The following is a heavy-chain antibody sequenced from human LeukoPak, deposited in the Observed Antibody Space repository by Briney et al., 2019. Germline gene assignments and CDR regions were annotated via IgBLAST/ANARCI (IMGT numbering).Heavy chain of an antibody. V-gene: IGHV1-69*13. CDR2: IIPIFGTA. J-gene: IGHJ4*02. D-gene: IGHD2-2*01. CDR3: AREGEYCSSTSCHTTFDY. Sequence: EASVKVSCKASGGTFSSYAISWVRQAPGQGLEWMGGIIPIFGTANYAQKFQGRVTITADESTSTAYMELSSLRSEDTAVYYCAREGEYCSSTSCHTTFDYWGQGTLVTVSS. CDR1: GGTFSSYA.